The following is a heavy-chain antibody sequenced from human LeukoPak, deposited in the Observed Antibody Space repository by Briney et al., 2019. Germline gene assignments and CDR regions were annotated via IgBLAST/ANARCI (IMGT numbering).Heavy chain of an antibody. CDR3: ARDHRSSSSWYYYYYGMDV. CDR2: IWYDGSNK. D-gene: IGHD6-13*01. V-gene: IGHV3-33*01. Sequence: GRSLRLSCAASGFTFSSYGMHWVRQAPGKGLDWVAVIWYDGSNKYYADSVKGRFTISRDNSKNTLYLQMNSLRAEDTAVYYCARDHRSSSSWYYYYYGMDVWGQGTTVTVSS. CDR1: GFTFSSYG. J-gene: IGHJ6*02.